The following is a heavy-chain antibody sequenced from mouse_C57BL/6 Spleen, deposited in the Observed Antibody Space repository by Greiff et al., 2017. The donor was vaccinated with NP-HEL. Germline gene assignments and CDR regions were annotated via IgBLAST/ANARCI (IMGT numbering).Heavy chain of an antibody. CDR1: GYTFTSYW. J-gene: IGHJ1*03. V-gene: IGHV1-72*01. Sequence: QVQLQQPGAELVKPGASVKLSCKASGYTFTSYWMHWVKQRPGRGLEWIGRIDPNSGGTKYNEKFKSKATLTVDKPSSTAYMQLSSLTSEDSAVYYCARGTTVVAPYWYFDVWGTGTTVTVPS. CDR3: ARGTTVVAPYWYFDV. D-gene: IGHD1-1*01. CDR2: IDPNSGGT.